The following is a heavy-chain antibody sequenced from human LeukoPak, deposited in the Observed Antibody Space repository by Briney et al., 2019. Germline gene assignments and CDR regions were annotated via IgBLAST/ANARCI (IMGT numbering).Heavy chain of an antibody. CDR3: AKGSYDSGDHYFDY. J-gene: IGHJ4*02. V-gene: IGHV3-23*01. D-gene: IGHD4-17*01. CDR2: IGGGGGST. Sequence: SGGSLRLSCAASGFTFSSYAISWVRQAPGKGLEWVSAIGGGGGSTYYADSVKGRFTISRDNSKNTLYLQMNSLRAEDTAVYYCAKGSYDSGDHYFDYWGQGTLVTVST. CDR1: GFTFSSYA.